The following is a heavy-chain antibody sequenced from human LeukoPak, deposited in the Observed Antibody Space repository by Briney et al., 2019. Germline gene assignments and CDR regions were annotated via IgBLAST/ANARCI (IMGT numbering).Heavy chain of an antibody. D-gene: IGHD3-10*01. J-gene: IGHJ3*02. CDR2: INPNSGGT. V-gene: IGHV1-2*02. CDR3: ARGRSYGSGNVGTFDI. CDR1: GYTFTGYY. Sequence: GASVQVSCKASGYTFTGYYMHWVRQAPGQGLEWMGWINPNSGGTNYAQKFQGRVTMTRDTSISTAYVELSRLTSDDTAVYYCARGRSYGSGNVGTFDIWGQGTVVTVSS.